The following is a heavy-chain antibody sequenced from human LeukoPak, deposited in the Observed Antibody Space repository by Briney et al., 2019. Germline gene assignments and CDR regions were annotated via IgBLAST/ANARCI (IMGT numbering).Heavy chain of an antibody. V-gene: IGHV3-72*01. D-gene: IGHD4-17*01. CDR1: GFTFSDHY. J-gene: IGHJ4*02. CDR3: TRVRHGAYFDY. CDR2: VRNKPNTYTT. Sequence: PRGALRLSCAASGFTFSDHYMDSVRQAPGKWLEWVCRVRNKPNTYTTDYAASVKGRFTISRDDSKNSLYLQMTSLKTEDTAVYYCTRVRHGAYFDYWGQGTLVTVSS.